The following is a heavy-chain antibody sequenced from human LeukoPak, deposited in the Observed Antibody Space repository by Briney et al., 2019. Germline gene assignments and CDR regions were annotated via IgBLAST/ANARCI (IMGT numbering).Heavy chain of an antibody. CDR3: ARVGTGTRSFDY. CDR1: GYTFTTYD. D-gene: IGHD1/OR15-1a*01. Sequence: GASVQVSCKTSGYTFTTYDIHLVLQAPGQGLEWMGRISAYNGYTNYGQKLQGRVTMTTDTSTSTAYMELRSLRSDDTAVYCCARVGTGTRSFDYWGQGTLVTVSS. J-gene: IGHJ4*02. V-gene: IGHV1-18*01. CDR2: ISAYNGYT.